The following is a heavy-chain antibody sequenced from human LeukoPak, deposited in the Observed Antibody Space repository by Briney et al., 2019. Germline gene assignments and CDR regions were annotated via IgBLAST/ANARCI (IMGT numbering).Heavy chain of an antibody. J-gene: IGHJ4*02. CDR1: GFTFSSYG. V-gene: IGHV3-30*18. Sequence: GGSLRLFCAASGFTFSSYGMHWVRQAPGKGLEWVAVISYDGSNKYYADSVKGRFTISRDNSKNTLYLQMNSLRAEDTAVYYCAKDRGGDLDYWGQGTLVTVSS. CDR3: AKDRGGDLDY. CDR2: ISYDGSNK. D-gene: IGHD2-21*02.